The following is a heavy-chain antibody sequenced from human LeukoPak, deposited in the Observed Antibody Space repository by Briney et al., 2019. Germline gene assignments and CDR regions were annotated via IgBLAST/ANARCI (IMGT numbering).Heavy chain of an antibody. Sequence: PGGSLRLSCAASGFTFSSYSMNWVRQAPGKGLEWVSSISSSSSYIYYADSVKGRFTISRDNAKNSLYLKMNSLRAEDTAVYYCARVGSGWYSSGAFDIWGQGTMVTVSS. J-gene: IGHJ3*02. D-gene: IGHD6-19*01. CDR3: ARVGSGWYSSGAFDI. V-gene: IGHV3-21*01. CDR2: ISSSSSYI. CDR1: GFTFSSYS.